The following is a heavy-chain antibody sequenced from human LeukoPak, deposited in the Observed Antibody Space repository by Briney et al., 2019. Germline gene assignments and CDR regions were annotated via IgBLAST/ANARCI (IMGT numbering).Heavy chain of an antibody. V-gene: IGHV3-48*02. Sequence: GGSLRLSCAASGFTFSSYSMNWVRQAPGKGLEWVAYISSSSSTIYYADSVKGRFTISRDNAKNSLFLQMNSLRDEDTAVYYCARPAITAVAGTAFDYWGQGTLVTVSS. CDR3: ARPAITAVAGTAFDY. D-gene: IGHD6-19*01. CDR1: GFTFSSYS. J-gene: IGHJ4*02. CDR2: ISSSSSTI.